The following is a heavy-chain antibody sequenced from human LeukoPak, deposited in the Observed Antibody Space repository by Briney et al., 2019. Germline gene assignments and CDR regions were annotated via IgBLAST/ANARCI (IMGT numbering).Heavy chain of an antibody. CDR3: ATGRRDGYSGDWFDP. CDR1: GYTLTELT. CDR2: FKPEDGKT. J-gene: IGHJ5*02. V-gene: IGHV1-24*01. Sequence: ASVKVSFKGSGYTLTELTMHWVRQAPGKGLEWMGGFKPEDGKTIYEKKFQGRVTMTEDTYTDTSYMELSSLRAEDTAMYYCATGRRDGYSGDWFDPWGQGTLVTVSS. D-gene: IGHD5-24*01.